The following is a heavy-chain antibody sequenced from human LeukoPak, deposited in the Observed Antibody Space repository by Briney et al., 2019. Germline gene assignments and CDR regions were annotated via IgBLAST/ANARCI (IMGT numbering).Heavy chain of an antibody. CDR3: GRDGGKGYEIDY. CDR2: ISTAITTT. CDR1: GFPFSNNP. J-gene: IGHJ4*02. V-gene: IGHV3-48*01. D-gene: IGHD2-2*01. Sequence: PGGSLRLSCVVSGFPFSNNPMNWVRQAPGKGLEWVSYISTAITTTYYAESVKGRFTISRDNAKNSLYLQMNSLRVEDTAVYYCGRDGGKGYEIDYWCQGTLVTVSS.